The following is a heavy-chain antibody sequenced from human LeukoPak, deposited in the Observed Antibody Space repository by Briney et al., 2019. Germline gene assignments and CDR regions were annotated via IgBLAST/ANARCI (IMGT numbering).Heavy chain of an antibody. V-gene: IGHV4-59*01. CDR2: IYYSGST. D-gene: IGHD3-22*01. CDR3: ARVRGGSGYYFDY. J-gene: IGHJ4*02. Sequence: SETLSLTCTVSGGSISSYYWSWIRQPPGKGLGWIGYIYYSGSTNYNPSLKSRVTMSVDTSKNQFSLKLSSVTAADTAVYYCARVRGGSGYYFDYWGQGTLVTVSS. CDR1: GGSISSYY.